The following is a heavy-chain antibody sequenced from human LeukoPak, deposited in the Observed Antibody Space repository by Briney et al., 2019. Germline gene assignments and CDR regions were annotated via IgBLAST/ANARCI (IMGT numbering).Heavy chain of an antibody. CDR3: AKASYGWLDYYYYMDV. Sequence: GGSLRLSCAASGFTFSSYGMSWVRQAPGKGLEWVSAISGSGGSTYYADSVKGRFTISRDNSKNTLYLQMNSLRAEDTAVYYCAKASYGWLDYYYYMDVWGKGTTVTISS. CDR1: GFTFSSYG. J-gene: IGHJ6*03. V-gene: IGHV3-23*01. D-gene: IGHD5-18*01. CDR2: ISGSGGST.